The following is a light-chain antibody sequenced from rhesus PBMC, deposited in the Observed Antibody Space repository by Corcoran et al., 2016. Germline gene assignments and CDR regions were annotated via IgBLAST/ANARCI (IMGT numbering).Light chain of an antibody. J-gene: IGKJ1*01. CDR3: QQNYGTPWT. CDR2: QAS. V-gene: IGKV1-74*01. CDR1: ENVNTY. Sequence: DIQMTQSPSSLSASVGDRVTITCRTSENVNTYLNWYQQKPGKAPKLLIYQASTLQSGVPSRFSGSGSGTDYTFTINSLQSEDVATYYCQQNYGTPWTFGQGTKVEIK.